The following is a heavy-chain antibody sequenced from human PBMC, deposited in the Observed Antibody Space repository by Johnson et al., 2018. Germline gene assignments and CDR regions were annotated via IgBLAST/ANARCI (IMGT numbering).Heavy chain of an antibody. Sequence: EVQLVESGGGLVQPGGSLRLSCTASGFTFSNHAMTWVRQAPGQGLEWVSGISGSGGIAYHADSMEGRFTISRNKSKNTLYLQMSSLRAEDTAVYYCAKTPFFGEVPDASYSWGQGTMVTVSS. CDR1: GFTFSNHA. CDR3: AKTPFFGEVPDASYS. J-gene: IGHJ3*02. D-gene: IGHD3-10*01. CDR2: ISGSGGIA. V-gene: IGHV3-23*04.